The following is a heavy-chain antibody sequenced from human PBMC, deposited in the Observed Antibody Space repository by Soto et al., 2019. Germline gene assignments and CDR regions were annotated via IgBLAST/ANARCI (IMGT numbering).Heavy chain of an antibody. V-gene: IGHV3-48*02. Sequence: GGSLRLSCAASGFTFSSYSMNWVRQALGKGLEWVSYISSSSSTIYYADSVKGRFTISRDNAKNSLYLQMNSLRDEDTAVYYCARVPDYYDSSGTRNYYYYGMDVWGQGTTVTVSS. J-gene: IGHJ6*02. CDR3: ARVPDYYDSSGTRNYYYYGMDV. CDR2: ISSSSSTI. CDR1: GFTFSSYS. D-gene: IGHD3-22*01.